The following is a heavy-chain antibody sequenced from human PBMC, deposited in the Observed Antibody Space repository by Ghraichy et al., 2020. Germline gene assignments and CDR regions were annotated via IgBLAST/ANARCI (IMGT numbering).Heavy chain of an antibody. Sequence: SVKVSCKASGGTFSSYAISWVRQAPGQGLEWMGRIIPILGIANYAQKFQGRVTITADKSTSTAYMELSSLRSEDTAVYYCARDRYVVVVTANWFDPWGQGTLVTVSS. CDR1: GGTFSSYA. J-gene: IGHJ5*02. V-gene: IGHV1-69*04. D-gene: IGHD2-15*01. CDR3: ARDRYVVVVTANWFDP. CDR2: IIPILGIA.